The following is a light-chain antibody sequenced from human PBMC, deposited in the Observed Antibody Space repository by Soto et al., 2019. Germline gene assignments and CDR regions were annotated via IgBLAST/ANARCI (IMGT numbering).Light chain of an antibody. V-gene: IGKV3-15*01. J-gene: IGKJ1*01. CDR1: QSVSSN. CDR3: QQYNNWLWT. Sequence: EIVMTQSPATLSVPPGERATLSCRASQSVSSNLAWYQQKPGQAPRLLIYGPSTRATGIPARFSGSGSGTEFTLTISSLQSEDFAVYYCQQYNNWLWTFGQGTKVDIK. CDR2: GPS.